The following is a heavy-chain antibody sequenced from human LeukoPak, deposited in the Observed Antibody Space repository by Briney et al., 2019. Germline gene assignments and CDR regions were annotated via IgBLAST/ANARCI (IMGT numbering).Heavy chain of an antibody. CDR2: IYPGDSET. J-gene: IGHJ4*02. CDR3: VRSRGYSYGYSYYFDY. D-gene: IGHD5-18*01. V-gene: IGHV5-51*01. Sequence: GESLKISFKGSGXSFTTNWIGWVRQMPGKGLEWMGIIYPGDSETRYSPSFQGQVTISADKSISTAYVQWSSLKASDTAMYYCVRSRGYSYGYSYYFDYWGQGTLVTVSS. CDR1: GXSFTTNW.